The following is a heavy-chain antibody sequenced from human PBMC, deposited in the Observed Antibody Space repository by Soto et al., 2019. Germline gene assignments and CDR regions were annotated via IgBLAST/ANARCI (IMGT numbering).Heavy chain of an antibody. CDR3: VRVLDGAGSYYTDH. CDR2: NSPSDGNP. J-gene: IGHJ4*02. V-gene: IGHV1-18*01. CDR1: GYIFITYG. Sequence: SVKVSCTDSGYIFITYGISWVRQAPGQGLEWMGRNSPSDGNPHYAQNLPGRVTMTTDTSTSTAYMEMRSLRSDDTAGYYCVRVLDGAGSYYTDHWGTETQFTLYS. D-gene: IGHD3-10*01.